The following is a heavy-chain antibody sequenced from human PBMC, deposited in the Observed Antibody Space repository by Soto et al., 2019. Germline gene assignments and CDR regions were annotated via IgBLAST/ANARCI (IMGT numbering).Heavy chain of an antibody. V-gene: IGHV3-7*05. CDR3: ARELIVVVPAAMRSYYYYGMDV. Sequence: GGSLRLSCAASGFTFSSYWMSWVRQAPGKGLEWVANIKQDGSEKYYVDSVKGRFTISRDNAKNSLYLQMNSLRAEDTAVYYCARELIVVVPAAMRSYYYYGMDVWGQGTTVTVSS. J-gene: IGHJ6*02. CDR1: GFTFSSYW. D-gene: IGHD2-2*01. CDR2: IKQDGSEK.